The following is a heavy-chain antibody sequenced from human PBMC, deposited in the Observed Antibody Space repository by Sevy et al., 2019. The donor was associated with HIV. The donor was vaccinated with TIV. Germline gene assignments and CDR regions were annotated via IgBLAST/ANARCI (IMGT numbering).Heavy chain of an antibody. CDR2: ISWNSGSI. J-gene: IGHJ3*02. CDR1: GFTFDDYA. V-gene: IGHV3-9*01. D-gene: IGHD6-13*01. CDR3: AKFQDEQQLALGDAFDI. Sequence: GGSLRLSCAASGFTFDDYAMHWVRQAPGKGLEWVSGISWNSGSIGYADSVKGRFTISRDNAKNSLYLQMNSLRAEDTALYYCAKFQDEQQLALGDAFDIWGQGTMVTVSS.